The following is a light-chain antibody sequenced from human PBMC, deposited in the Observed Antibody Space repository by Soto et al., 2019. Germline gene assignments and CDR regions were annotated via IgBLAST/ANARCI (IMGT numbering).Light chain of an antibody. J-gene: IGKJ4*01. CDR3: QQYHSVPLT. CDR1: QSVIYNSNNKNF. CDR2: WAS. V-gene: IGKV4-1*01. Sequence: DIVMTQSPDSLAVSLGERATINCKSSQSVIYNSNNKNFLAWYQQKPGQPPKLLIYWASTRESGVPDRFSGSGSGTDFTLTISSLQAEDVAVYYYQQYHSVPLTFGGGTRVEIK.